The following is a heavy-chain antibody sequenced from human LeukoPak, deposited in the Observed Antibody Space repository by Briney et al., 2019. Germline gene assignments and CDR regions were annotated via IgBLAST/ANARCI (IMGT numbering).Heavy chain of an antibody. V-gene: IGHV4-34*01. Sequence: SETLSLTCAVYGGSFSGYYWSWIRQPPGKGLEWIGEINHSGSTNYNLSLKSRVTISVDTSKNQFSLKLSSVTAADTAVYYCARATATVSYGMDVWGQGTTVTVSS. D-gene: IGHD5-18*01. CDR1: GGSFSGYY. J-gene: IGHJ6*02. CDR3: ARATATVSYGMDV. CDR2: INHSGST.